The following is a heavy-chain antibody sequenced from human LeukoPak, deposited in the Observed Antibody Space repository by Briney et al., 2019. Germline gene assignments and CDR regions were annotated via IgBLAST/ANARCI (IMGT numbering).Heavy chain of an antibody. CDR3: AREGCSSTSKYIRCDDYYYYMDV. CDR2: ISSSSSTI. Sequence: QPGGSLRLSCAASGFTFSSYSMNWVRQAPGKGLEWVSYISSSSSTIYYADSVKGRFTISRDNAKNSLYLQMNSLRAEDTAVYYCAREGCSSTSKYIRCDDYYYYMDVWGKGTTVTVSS. CDR1: GFTFSSYS. D-gene: IGHD2-2*01. V-gene: IGHV3-48*04. J-gene: IGHJ6*03.